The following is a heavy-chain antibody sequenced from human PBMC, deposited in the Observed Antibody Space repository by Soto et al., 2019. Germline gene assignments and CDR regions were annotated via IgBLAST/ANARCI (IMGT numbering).Heavy chain of an antibody. CDR2: IYYSGST. V-gene: IGHV4-39*01. CDR3: ARRSPLLSGGEYGVSHYDILTGVKVQDKTRLSLPTDPKYYFDY. Sequence: SETLSLTCTVSGGSISSSSYYWGWIRQPPGKGLEWIGSIYYSGSTYYNPSLKSRVTISVDTSKNQFSLKLSSVTAADTAGYYCARRSPLLSGGEYGVSHYDILTGVKVQDKTRLSLPTDPKYYFDYWGQGTLVTVSS. J-gene: IGHJ4*02. D-gene: IGHD3-9*01. CDR1: GGSISSSSYY.